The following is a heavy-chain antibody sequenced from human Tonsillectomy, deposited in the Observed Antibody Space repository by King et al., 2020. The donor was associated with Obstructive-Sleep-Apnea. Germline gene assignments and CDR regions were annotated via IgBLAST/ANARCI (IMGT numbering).Heavy chain of an antibody. CDR3: ARDHRTVSTTYYYGMDV. CDR2: INPSGGIR. V-gene: IGHV1-46*03. CDR1: GYTFTSYY. D-gene: IGHD4-11*01. J-gene: IGHJ6*02. Sequence: QLVQSGAEVKKPGASVKVSCKASGYTFTSYYMHWVRQAPGQGLEWMGIINPSGGIRSYAQKFHGRLTRTRDTSTSTVYMELSSLRSEDTAVYYCARDHRTVSTTYYYGMDVWGQGTTVTVSS.